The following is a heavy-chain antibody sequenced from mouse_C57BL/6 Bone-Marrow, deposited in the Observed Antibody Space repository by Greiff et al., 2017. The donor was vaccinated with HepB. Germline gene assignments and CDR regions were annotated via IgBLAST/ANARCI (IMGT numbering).Heavy chain of an antibody. Sequence: VQLQQSGAELVRPGTSVKVSCKASGYAFTNYLIEWVKQRPGQGLEWIGVINPGSGGTNYNEKFKGKATLTADKSSSTAYMQLSSLTSEDSAVYFCARRDCYGSWYFDVWGTGTTVTVSS. CDR1: GYAFTNYL. CDR3: ARRDCYGSWYFDV. D-gene: IGHD1-1*01. V-gene: IGHV1-54*01. CDR2: INPGSGGT. J-gene: IGHJ1*03.